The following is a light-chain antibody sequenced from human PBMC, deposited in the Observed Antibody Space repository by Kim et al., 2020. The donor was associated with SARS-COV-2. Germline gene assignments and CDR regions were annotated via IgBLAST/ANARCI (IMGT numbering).Light chain of an antibody. V-gene: IGLV1-47*01. J-gene: IGLJ3*02. CDR2: RNN. CDR1: TSDIGSTY. Sequence: GQRVTISCSGSTSDIGSTYVYWYQQLPGTAPKLLIYRNNQRPSGVPDRFSVSKSGTSASLAISGLRSDDEADYYCATWDDSLNGPVFGGGTQLTVL. CDR3: ATWDDSLNGPV.